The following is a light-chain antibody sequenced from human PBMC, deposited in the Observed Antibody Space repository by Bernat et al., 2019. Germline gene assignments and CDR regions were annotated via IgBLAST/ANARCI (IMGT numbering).Light chain of an antibody. CDR1: SNNVGYQG. CDR3: SAWDSSLSAWV. CDR2: RNN. V-gene: IGLV10-54*04. Sequence: QAGLTRPPSVSKGLRQTATLTCTGNSNNVGYQGAAWLQQHQGHPPKLLSYRNNNRPSGISERFSASRSGNTASLTITGLQPEDEADYYCSAWDSSLSAWVFGGGTKLTVL. J-gene: IGLJ3*02.